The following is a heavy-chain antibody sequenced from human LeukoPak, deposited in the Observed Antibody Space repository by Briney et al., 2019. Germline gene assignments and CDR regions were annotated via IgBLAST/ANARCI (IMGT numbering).Heavy chain of an antibody. CDR3: ARVPSSGWWGYYYYYYMDV. CDR2: ISAYNGNT. V-gene: IGHV1-18*01. J-gene: IGHJ6*03. Sequence: GASVKVSCKASGYTFTSYGISWVRQAPGQGLEWMGWISAYNGNTNYAQKLQGRVTMTTDTSTSTAYMELRSLRSDDTAVYYCARVPSSGWWGYYYYYYMDVWGKGTTVTISS. D-gene: IGHD6-19*01. CDR1: GYTFTSYG.